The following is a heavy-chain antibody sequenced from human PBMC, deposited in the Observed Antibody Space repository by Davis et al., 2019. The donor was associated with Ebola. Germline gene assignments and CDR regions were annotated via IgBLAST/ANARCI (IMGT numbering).Heavy chain of an antibody. CDR2: ISSSSSYT. J-gene: IGHJ4*02. V-gene: IGHV3-11*06. CDR1: GFTFSDYY. D-gene: IGHD3-9*01. Sequence: GESLKISCAASGFTFSDYYMSWIRQAPGKGLEWVSYISSSSSYTNYADSVKGRFTISRDNAKNSLYLQMNSLRAEDTAVYYCASSVYDILTGYYGYWGQGTLVTVSS. CDR3: ASSVYDILTGYYGY.